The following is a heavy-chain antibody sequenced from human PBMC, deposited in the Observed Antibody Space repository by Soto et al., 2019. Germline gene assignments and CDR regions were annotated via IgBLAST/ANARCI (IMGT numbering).Heavy chain of an antibody. D-gene: IGHD3-22*01. CDR2: IIPLFGTA. CDR3: ARGVHYDSSGHYYFY. Sequence: QVQLVQSGAEVKKPGSSVKVSCKASGGTFSTYAIDWVRQAPGQGLEWMGGIIPLFGTAKYAQNFQGRITITADASTNTAYMELRSLRSQDTAVYYCARGVHYDSSGHYYFYWGQGTLVTVSS. J-gene: IGHJ4*02. V-gene: IGHV1-69*01. CDR1: GGTFSTYA.